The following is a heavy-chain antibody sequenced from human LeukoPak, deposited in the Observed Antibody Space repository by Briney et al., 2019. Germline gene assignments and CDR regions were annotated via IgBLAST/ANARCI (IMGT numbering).Heavy chain of an antibody. J-gene: IGHJ3*02. CDR3: ARRIYCGGDCYHFDI. V-gene: IGHV4-30-2*01. D-gene: IGHD2-21*02. CDR2: IYHSRST. Sequence: SQTLSLTCAVSGGSIRSCGYSWSWIRQPPGKGLEWIGYIYHSRSTYYNPSLKSRVTISVDRSKNQFSLKLSSVTAADTAVYYCARRIYCGGDCYHFDIWGQGTMVTVSS. CDR1: GGSIRSCGYS.